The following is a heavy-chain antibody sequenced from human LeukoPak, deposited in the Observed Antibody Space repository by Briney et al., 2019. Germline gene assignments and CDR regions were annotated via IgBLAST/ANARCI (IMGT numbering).Heavy chain of an antibody. CDR3: VKDRTGTYTLDH. V-gene: IGHV3-30-3*01. Sequence: GGTLRLSCAATGFTFSNYAIHWGRQAPGKGLEWVAFISDDGSRQHYADSVKGRFTISRDNSKNTLNLQMNSLRAEDTAVYYCVKDRTGTYTLDHWGQGTLVTVSS. D-gene: IGHD3-10*01. CDR2: ISDDGSRQ. J-gene: IGHJ4*02. CDR1: GFTFSNYA.